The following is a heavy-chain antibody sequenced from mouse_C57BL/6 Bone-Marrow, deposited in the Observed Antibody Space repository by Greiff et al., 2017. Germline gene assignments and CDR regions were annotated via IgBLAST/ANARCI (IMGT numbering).Heavy chain of an antibody. J-gene: IGHJ3*01. CDR3: ARDGSSLDWFAY. D-gene: IGHD1-1*01. CDR2: IDPSDSYT. CDR1: GYTFTSYW. Sequence: QVQLQQPGAELVMPGASVKLSCKASGYTFTSYWMHWVKQRPGQGLEWIGEIDPSDSYTNYNQKFKGKSTLTVDKSSSTAYMPLSSLTSEDSAVYYCARDGSSLDWFAYWGQGTLVTVSA. V-gene: IGHV1-69*01.